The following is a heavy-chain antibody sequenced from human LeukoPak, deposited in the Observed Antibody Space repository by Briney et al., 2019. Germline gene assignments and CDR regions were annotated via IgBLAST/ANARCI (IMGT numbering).Heavy chain of an antibody. V-gene: IGHV1-46*01. J-gene: IGHJ4*02. CDR1: GYTFTTYY. D-gene: IGHD3-22*01. CDR2: INPSGGTT. CDR3: ARGSNYYYDVTADYPRY. Sequence: GASVKVSCKTSGYTFTTYYIHWVRQASGQGLEWLGIINPSGGTTTYAQKFQGRVTMTRDTSTSTVYMELNTLRSEDTAVYYCARGSNYYYDVTADYPRYWGQGTLVTVSS.